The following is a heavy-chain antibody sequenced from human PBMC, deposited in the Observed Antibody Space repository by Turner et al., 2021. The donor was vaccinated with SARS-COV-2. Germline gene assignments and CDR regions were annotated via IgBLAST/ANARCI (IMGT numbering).Heavy chain of an antibody. Sequence: VQLVESGGGLVQPGRSLRLSCAASGFTFRTYTMHWVRQAPGEGLEWVAHISYDGSSTYYTDSVKGRFTVSRDNSKNTVYLQMNSLTEGDTAVYFCARGDGYFASGSPVDYWGQGTRVTVSS. D-gene: IGHD3-10*01. CDR2: ISYDGSST. CDR3: ARGDGYFASGSPVDY. J-gene: IGHJ4*02. CDR1: GFTFRTYT. V-gene: IGHV3-30*14.